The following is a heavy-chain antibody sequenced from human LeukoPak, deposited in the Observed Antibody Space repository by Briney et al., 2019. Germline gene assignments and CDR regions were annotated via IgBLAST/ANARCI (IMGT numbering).Heavy chain of an antibody. J-gene: IGHJ4*02. CDR3: ARGRTPMVRGPPGDY. Sequence: SETLSLTCAVYGGSFRGHYWSWIRQPPGKGLEWIGEINHRGSTNYNPSLKRRVTISVDTSKNQFSLNLSSVTAADTAVYYCARGRTPMVRGPPGDYWGQGTLVTVSS. CDR1: GGSFRGHY. V-gene: IGHV4-34*01. CDR2: INHRGST. D-gene: IGHD3-10*01.